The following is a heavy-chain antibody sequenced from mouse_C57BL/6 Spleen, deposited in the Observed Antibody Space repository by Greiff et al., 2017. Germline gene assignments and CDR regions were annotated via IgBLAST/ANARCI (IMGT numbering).Heavy chain of an antibody. Sequence: VQLVESGAELVRPGTSVKVSCKASGYAFTNYLIEWVKQRPGQGLEWIGVINPGSGGTNYNEKFKGKATLTADKSSSTTYMQLSSLTSEDSAVYFCARFYYGNDYWGQGTTLTVSS. D-gene: IGHD2-1*01. CDR1: GYAFTNYL. J-gene: IGHJ2*01. CDR2: INPGSGGT. CDR3: ARFYYGNDY. V-gene: IGHV1-54*01.